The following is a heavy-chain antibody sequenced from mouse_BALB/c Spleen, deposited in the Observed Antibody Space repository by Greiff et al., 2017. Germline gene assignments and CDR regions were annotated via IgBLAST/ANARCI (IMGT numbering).Heavy chain of an antibody. Sequence: EVQVVESGGGLVKPGGSLKLSCAASGFTFSSYTMSWVRQTPEKRLEWVATISSGGSYTYYPDSVKGRFTISRDNAKNTLYLQMSSLKSEDTAMYYCTREGNYDYDEGSFDYWGQGTTLTVSS. D-gene: IGHD2-4*01. V-gene: IGHV5-6-4*01. CDR3: TREGNYDYDEGSFDY. CDR1: GFTFSSYT. CDR2: ISSGGSYT. J-gene: IGHJ2*01.